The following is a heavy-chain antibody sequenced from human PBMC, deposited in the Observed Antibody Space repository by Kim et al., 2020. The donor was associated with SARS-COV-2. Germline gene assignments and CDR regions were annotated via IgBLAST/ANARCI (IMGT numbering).Heavy chain of an antibody. Sequence: ASVKVSCMASGYTFTSYHIHWVRQAPGQGLEWMGIINPRSGNTAYAQRFQGRLTMTRDTSTSTVYIQLSSLRSEDTAVYYCARGYIVGATHFDYWGQGTLVTVSP. V-gene: IGHV1-46*01. D-gene: IGHD1-26*01. CDR1: GYTFTSYH. CDR3: ARGYIVGATHFDY. J-gene: IGHJ4*02. CDR2: INPRSGNT.